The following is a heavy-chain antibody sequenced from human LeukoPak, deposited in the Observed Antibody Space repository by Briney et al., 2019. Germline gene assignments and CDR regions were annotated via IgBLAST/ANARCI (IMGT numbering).Heavy chain of an antibody. V-gene: IGHV1-2*02. CDR1: GYTFTGYY. D-gene: IGHD2-15*01. J-gene: IGHJ6*03. CDR3: ARGGADAPGYYYYMDV. CDR2: INPNSGGT. Sequence: GASVKVSCKASGYTFTGYYMHWVRQAPGQGLEWMGWINPNSGGTNYAQKFQGRVTMTRDTSISTAYMELSRLRSDDTAVYYCARGGADAPGYYYYMDVWGKGTTVTVSS.